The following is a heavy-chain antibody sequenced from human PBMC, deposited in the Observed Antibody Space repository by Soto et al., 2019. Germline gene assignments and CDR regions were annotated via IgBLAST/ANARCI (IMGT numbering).Heavy chain of an antibody. CDR2: IYSGGVA. Sequence: EVQLVESGGGFIQPGGSLRLSCAASGFTVKSYQMNWVRQAPGKGLEWLSVIYSGGVAYYAASVKGRFTITRDISRNTVDLQMNSLTAEDTAKYYCARDPSTTGYYGLDVWGHGTTVTVSS. V-gene: IGHV3-53*01. D-gene: IGHD6-13*01. CDR3: ARDPSTTGYYGLDV. CDR1: GFTVKSYQ. J-gene: IGHJ6*02.